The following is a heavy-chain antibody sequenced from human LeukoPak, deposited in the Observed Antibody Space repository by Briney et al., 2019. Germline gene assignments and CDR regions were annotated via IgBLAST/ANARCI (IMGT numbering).Heavy chain of an antibody. Sequence: SVKVSCKASGYTFTGYYMHWVRQAPGQGLEWMGWINPNSGGTNYAQKFQGRVTMTRDTSISTAYMELSRLRSDDTAVYYCARDGGIAAAGFDYWGQGTLVIVSS. CDR3: ARDGGIAAAGFDY. V-gene: IGHV1-2*02. D-gene: IGHD6-13*01. CDR1: GYTFTGYY. J-gene: IGHJ4*02. CDR2: INPNSGGT.